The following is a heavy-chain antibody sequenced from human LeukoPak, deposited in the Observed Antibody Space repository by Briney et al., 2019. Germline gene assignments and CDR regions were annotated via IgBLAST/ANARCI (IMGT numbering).Heavy chain of an antibody. CDR3: ARLPRGYCSGGSCYSWWFDP. CDR1: GGSISSSNW. CDR2: IYHSGST. V-gene: IGHV4-4*02. D-gene: IGHD2-15*01. J-gene: IGHJ5*02. Sequence: PSETLSLTCAVSGGSISSSNWWSWVRQPPGKGLEWIGEIYHSGSTNYNPSLKSRVTISVDKSKNQFSLKLSSVTAADTAVYYRARLPRGYCSGGSCYSWWFDPWGQGTLVTVSS.